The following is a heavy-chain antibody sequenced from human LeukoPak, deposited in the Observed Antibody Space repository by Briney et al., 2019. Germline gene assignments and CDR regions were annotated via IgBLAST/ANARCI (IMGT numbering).Heavy chain of an antibody. V-gene: IGHV1-69*01. J-gene: IGHJ4*02. CDR1: GGTFSSYA. Sequence: SVKVSCKASGGTFSSYAISWVRQAPGQGLEWMGGIIPIFGTANYAQKFQGRVTITADESTSTAYMELSSLRSEDTAVYYCARVLLGELQGIFGYWGQGTLVTVSS. CDR3: ARVLLGELQGIFGY. CDR2: IIPIFGTA. D-gene: IGHD1-26*01.